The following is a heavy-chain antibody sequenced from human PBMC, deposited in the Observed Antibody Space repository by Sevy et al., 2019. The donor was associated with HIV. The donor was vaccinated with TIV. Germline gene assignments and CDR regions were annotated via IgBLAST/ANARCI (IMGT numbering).Heavy chain of an antibody. CDR3: AGDHSGARWFDP. V-gene: IGHV3-7*01. CDR2: IRQDGSEK. CDR1: GFTFSSYW. J-gene: IGHJ5*02. Sequence: GGSLRLSCAASGFTFSSYWMSWVRQAPGKGLEWVANIRQDGSEKYYVDSVKGRFTISRDNAKNSLYLQMNSLRAEDTAEYYCAGDHSGARWFDPWRQGTLVTVSS.